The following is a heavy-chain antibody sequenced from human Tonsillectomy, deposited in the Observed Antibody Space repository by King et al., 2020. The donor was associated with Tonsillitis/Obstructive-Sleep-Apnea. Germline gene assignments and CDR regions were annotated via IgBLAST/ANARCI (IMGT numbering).Heavy chain of an antibody. V-gene: IGHV1-18*01. Sequence: VQLVESGAEVKKPGASVKVSCKASGYTFTNYGINWVRQAPGQGLEWMGWIGAYNGNTNYAQKLQGRVTMTTDTSTSTAYMEVRSLRSDDTAVYYCATVDTDMVLYYGMDVWGQGTTVTVSS. D-gene: IGHD5-18*01. CDR3: ATVDTDMVLYYGMDV. J-gene: IGHJ6*02. CDR2: IGAYNGNT. CDR1: GYTFTNYG.